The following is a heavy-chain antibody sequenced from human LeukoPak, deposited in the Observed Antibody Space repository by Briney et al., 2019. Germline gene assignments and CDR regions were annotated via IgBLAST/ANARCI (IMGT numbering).Heavy chain of an antibody. V-gene: IGHV1-2*02. Sequence: ASVKVSCKASGYTFTGYYMHWVRQAPGQGLEWMGWINPKGGDTKSAQTFQGRVTMTRDTSLTTAYLELSTLTSDDTAVYYCSRGPNVYGSGRSWFDPWGQGTLVTVSS. CDR1: GYTFTGYY. J-gene: IGHJ5*02. D-gene: IGHD3-10*01. CDR2: INPKGGDT. CDR3: SRGPNVYGSGRSWFDP.